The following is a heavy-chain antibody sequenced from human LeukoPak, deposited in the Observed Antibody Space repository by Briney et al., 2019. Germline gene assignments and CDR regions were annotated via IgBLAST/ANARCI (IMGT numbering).Heavy chain of an antibody. V-gene: IGHV4-34*01. Sequence: SETLSLTCAVYGGSFSGYYWSWIRQPPGKGLEWIGEINRSGSTNYNPSLKSRVTISVDTSKNQFSLKLSSVTAADTAVYYCARVGYYGSGSYYNLGYNWFDPWGQGTLVTVSS. J-gene: IGHJ5*02. CDR1: GGSFSGYY. CDR2: INRSGST. D-gene: IGHD3-10*01. CDR3: ARVGYYGSGSYYNLGYNWFDP.